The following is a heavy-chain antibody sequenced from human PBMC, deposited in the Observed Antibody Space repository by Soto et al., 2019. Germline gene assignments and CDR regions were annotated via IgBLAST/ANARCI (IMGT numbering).Heavy chain of an antibody. CDR2: INAGNGNT. J-gene: IGHJ4*02. V-gene: IGHV1-3*01. D-gene: IGHD6-19*01. Sequence: QVQLVQSGAEVKKPGASVKVSCKASGYTFTSYAMHWVRQAPGQRLEWMGWINAGNGNTKYSQKFQGRVPITRDTSASTAYMEHSSLRSKATAVYYCASDGPGFDIAVDGTVGFDYWGQGTLVTVSA. CDR3: ASDGPGFDIAVDGTVGFDY. CDR1: GYTFTSYA.